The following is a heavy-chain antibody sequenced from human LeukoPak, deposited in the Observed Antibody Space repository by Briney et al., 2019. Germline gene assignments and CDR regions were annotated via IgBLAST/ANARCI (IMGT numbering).Heavy chain of an antibody. CDR3: ATGGIIAAAHNWFDP. J-gene: IGHJ5*02. CDR2: IYYSGST. V-gene: IGHV4-39*07. CDR1: GGSISSTNYY. D-gene: IGHD6-13*01. Sequence: SETLSLTCTVSGGSISSTNYYWGWIRQPPGKGLEWIGSIYYSGSTYYNPSLKSRVTISVDTSKNQFSLKLSSVTAADTAVYYCATGGIIAAAHNWFDPWGQGTLVTVSS.